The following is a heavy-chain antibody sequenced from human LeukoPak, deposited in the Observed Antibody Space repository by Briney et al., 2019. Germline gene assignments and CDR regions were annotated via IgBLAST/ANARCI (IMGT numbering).Heavy chain of an antibody. Sequence: PGGSLRLSCAAYGFTFDDYAMHWVRQAPGKGLEWVSGISWNSGSIGYADSVKGRFTISRDNAKNSLYLQMNCLRAEDMAVYYCAKSVGRGIAARLETTPFDYWGQGTLVTVSS. CDR3: AKSVGRGIAARLETTPFDY. J-gene: IGHJ4*02. CDR1: GFTFDDYA. D-gene: IGHD6-6*01. V-gene: IGHV3-9*03. CDR2: ISWNSGSI.